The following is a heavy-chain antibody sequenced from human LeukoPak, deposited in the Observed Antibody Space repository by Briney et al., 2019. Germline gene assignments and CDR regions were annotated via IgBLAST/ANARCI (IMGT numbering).Heavy chain of an antibody. D-gene: IGHD3-16*02. CDR2: IWYDGSNK. CDR1: GFTFSSYG. J-gene: IGHJ4*02. V-gene: IGHV3-33*01. Sequence: GGSPRLSCAASGFTFSSYGMHWVRRAPGKGLEWVAVIWYDGSNKYYADSVKGRFTISRDNSKNTLYLQMNSLRAEDTAVYYCARERLGELSLVDYWGQGTLVTVSS. CDR3: ARERLGELSLVDY.